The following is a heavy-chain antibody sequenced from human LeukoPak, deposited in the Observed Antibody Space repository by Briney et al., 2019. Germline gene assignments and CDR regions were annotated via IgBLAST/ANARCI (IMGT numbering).Heavy chain of an antibody. J-gene: IGHJ3*02. CDR1: GFTFSSYA. CDR2: ISYDGSNK. CDR3: ARMMTDFDGSGHDIQRGAFDI. Sequence: GGSLRLSCAASGFTFSSYAMHWVRQAPGKGLEWVAVISYDGSNKYYADSVKGQFTISRDNSKNTLSLQMNSLRAEDTAVYHCARMMTDFDGSGHDIQRGAFDIWGQGTMVTVS. D-gene: IGHD3-22*01. V-gene: IGHV3-30*04.